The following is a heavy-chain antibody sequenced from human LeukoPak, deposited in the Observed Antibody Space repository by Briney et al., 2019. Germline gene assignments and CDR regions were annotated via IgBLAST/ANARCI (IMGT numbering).Heavy chain of an antibody. V-gene: IGHV3-23*01. J-gene: IGHJ4*02. CDR2: TSGGGETT. Sequence: GGSLRLSCAASGFTFSNYAMNWVRQAPGKGLEWVSSTSGGGETTYYADSAKGRSTIPRDNSQNTLYLQMNSLRAEDTAVYYCARDYADYVGYFFFDYWGQGTLVTVSS. CDR1: GFTFSNYA. CDR3: ARDYADYVGYFFFDY. D-gene: IGHD4-17*01.